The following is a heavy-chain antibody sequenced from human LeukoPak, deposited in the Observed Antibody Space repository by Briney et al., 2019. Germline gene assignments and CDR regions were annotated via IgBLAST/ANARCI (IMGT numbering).Heavy chain of an antibody. V-gene: IGHV3-74*01. CDR1: GFTFSTSW. CDR3: ARAGYYRFDY. D-gene: IGHD2/OR15-2a*01. Sequence: GGSLRLSCAASGFTFSTSWMHWVRQAPGKGLVWDSRINSDGTTIDYADSVKGRFTISRDNAKNTLYLQMNSLRDEDTAVYYCARAGYYRFDYWGQGTLVTVSS. J-gene: IGHJ4*02. CDR2: INSDGTTI.